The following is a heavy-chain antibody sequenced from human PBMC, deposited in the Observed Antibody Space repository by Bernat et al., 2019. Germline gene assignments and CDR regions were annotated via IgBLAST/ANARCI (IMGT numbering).Heavy chain of an antibody. CDR3: ARAIEHNGNDYLDY. J-gene: IGHJ4*02. V-gene: IGHV3-33*01. CDR2: IWLDGSKK. Sequence: QVQLVESGGGVVQPGRSLRLSCVASGFTFNFYGLHWVRQAPGSGVEWVAVIWLDGSKKYYVDTVKGRFTISRDNSENTVYLQMNSLRADDTAVYYCARAIEHNGNDYLDYWGQGTLVTVSA. CDR1: GFTFNFYG. D-gene: IGHD1/OR15-1a*01.